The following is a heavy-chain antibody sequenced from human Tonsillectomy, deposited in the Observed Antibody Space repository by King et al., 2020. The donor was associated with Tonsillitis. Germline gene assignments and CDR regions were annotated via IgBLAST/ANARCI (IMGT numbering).Heavy chain of an antibody. Sequence: VQLVESGAEVKKPGQSLKISCKASGYTFPNYWIGWVRQMPGKGLEWMGIIYPGDSDTRYSPSFQGQVTISAAKSISTAYLQRTSLKASDTAIYYCVRHVCMIDSRGHDSFDAFESWGQGTMVTVSS. V-gene: IGHV5-51*01. CDR3: VRHVCMIDSRGHDSFDAFES. J-gene: IGHJ3*02. CDR2: IYPGDSDT. CDR1: GYTFPNYW. D-gene: IGHD3-22*01.